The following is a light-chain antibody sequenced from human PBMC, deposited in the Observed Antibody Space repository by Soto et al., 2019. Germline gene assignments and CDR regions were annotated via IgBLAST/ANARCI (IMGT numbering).Light chain of an antibody. Sequence: QTVVTQPPSASGTPGQRVTISCSGSSSNIGSNTVNWYQQLPGTAPNLLIYSNNQRPSGVPDRFSGSKSGTSASLAISGLQSDDEADYYCAAWDDSMNGPVFGGGTQLTVL. CDR1: SSNIGSNT. J-gene: IGLJ7*01. CDR3: AAWDDSMNGPV. CDR2: SNN. V-gene: IGLV1-44*01.